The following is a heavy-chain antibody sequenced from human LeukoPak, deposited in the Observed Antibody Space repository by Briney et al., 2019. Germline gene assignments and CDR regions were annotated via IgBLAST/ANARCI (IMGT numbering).Heavy chain of an antibody. CDR3: ARRSTYGFFDY. J-gene: IGHJ4*02. Sequence: PSETLSLTCTVSGGCVSSDYWNWIRQPPGKGLEWIGYIHNNGNTNDNPSLKSRVTISMDASKNQFSLRLSSVTAADTALYYCARRSTYGFFDYWGQGTLVTVSS. D-gene: IGHD4-17*01. CDR1: GGCVSSDY. CDR2: IHNNGNT. V-gene: IGHV4-59*08.